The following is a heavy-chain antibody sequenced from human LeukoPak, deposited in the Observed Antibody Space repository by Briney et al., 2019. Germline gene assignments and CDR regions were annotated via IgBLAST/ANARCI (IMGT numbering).Heavy chain of an antibody. CDR2: ISNSGAST. Sequence: GGSLRLSCAASGFMFSSYAMSWVRQAPAKGLEWVSSISNSGASTYYAVSVKGRFTISRDNSKNTLFLQMNSLRVEDTAVYYCAKDLDSSTWSPPDYWGQGSLVTVSS. CDR1: GFMFSSYA. CDR3: AKDLDSSTWSPPDY. J-gene: IGHJ4*02. D-gene: IGHD6-13*01. V-gene: IGHV3-23*01.